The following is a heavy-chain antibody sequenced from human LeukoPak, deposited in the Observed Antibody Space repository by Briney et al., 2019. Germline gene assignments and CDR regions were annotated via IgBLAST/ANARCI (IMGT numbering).Heavy chain of an antibody. CDR3: ARGGGTTVVTYYFDY. CDR2: IYYSGST. CDR1: GGSISSGGYY. Sequence: ETSETLSLTCTVSGGSISSGGYYWSWIRQHPGKGLEWIGYIYYSGSTYYNPSLKSRVTISVDTSKNQFSLKLSSVTAADTAVYYCARGGGTTVVTYYFDYWGQGTLVTVSS. D-gene: IGHD4-17*01. V-gene: IGHV4-31*03. J-gene: IGHJ4*02.